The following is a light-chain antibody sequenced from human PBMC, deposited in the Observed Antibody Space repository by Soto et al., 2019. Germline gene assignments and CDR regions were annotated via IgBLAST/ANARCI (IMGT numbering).Light chain of an antibody. CDR2: GAS. V-gene: IGKV3-15*01. CDR3: QQYKNCLTWT. J-gene: IGKJ1*01. CDR1: QSVSSN. Sequence: EIVMTQSPATLSVSPGERATLSCRASQSVSSNLAWYQQKPGQAPRLLIYGASTRATGIPARFSGSGSGTDFTHTIISLQSEDFAVHCCQQYKNCLTWTFGQGTNVEIK.